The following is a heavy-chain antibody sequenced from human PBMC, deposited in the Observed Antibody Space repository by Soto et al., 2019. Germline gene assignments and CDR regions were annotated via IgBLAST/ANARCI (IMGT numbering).Heavy chain of an antibody. CDR1: GGSFSDFW. CDR3: ARGESSAVVYSTTKLFFCDH. D-gene: IGHD6-13*01. V-gene: IGHV4-34*01. CDR2: INQSGNS. Sequence: QVQLQQWGAGLLKPSETLSLTCAVHGGSFSDFWWSWIRQPPGKGLEWIGEINQSGNSNYNASLNRRVNMSMDTSSTNQLYLKLSSVTAADSAVYYCARGESSAVVYSTTKLFFCDHWGQGALVTVSS. J-gene: IGHJ4*02.